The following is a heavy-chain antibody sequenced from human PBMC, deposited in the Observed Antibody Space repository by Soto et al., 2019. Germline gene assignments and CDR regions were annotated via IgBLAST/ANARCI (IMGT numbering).Heavy chain of an antibody. D-gene: IGHD2-15*01. CDR2: ISHDGTNK. CDR1: GFTFSSYG. V-gene: IGHV3-30*03. CDR3: ATRWFTGQFDD. J-gene: IGHJ4*02. Sequence: QVQLVEPGGGVVQPGRSLRLSCAASGFTFSSYGMHWVRQAPGKGLEWVAVISHDGTNKYYGDSVKGRFTISRDNSRNTLYLQMDSLRPDDRAVYYCATRWFTGQFDDWRQGPLVIVSS.